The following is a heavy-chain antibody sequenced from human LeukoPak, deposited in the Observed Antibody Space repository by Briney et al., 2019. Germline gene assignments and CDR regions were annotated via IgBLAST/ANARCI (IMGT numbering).Heavy chain of an antibody. CDR3: ARGYFDWLTQFDY. CDR1: GGSISSYY. D-gene: IGHD3-9*01. CDR2: IYYSGST. V-gene: IGHV4-59*01. J-gene: IGHJ4*02. Sequence: SETLSLTCTVSGGSISSYYWSWIRQPPGKGLEWIGYIYYSGSTNYNPSLKSRVTISVDTSKNQFSLKLSSVTAADTAVYYCARGYFDWLTQFDYWGQRTLVTVSS.